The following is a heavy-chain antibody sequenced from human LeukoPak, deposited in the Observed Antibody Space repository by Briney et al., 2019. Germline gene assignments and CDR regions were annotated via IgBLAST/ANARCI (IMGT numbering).Heavy chain of an antibody. CDR1: GFSFSSYG. J-gene: IGHJ4*02. V-gene: IGHV3-30*02. Sequence: GGSLRLSCAASGFSFSSYGMHWVRQAPGKGLEWVAFIRYDGSNKYYADSVKGRFTISRDNSKNTLYLQMNSLRPEDTAVYYCAKDSKRWKTYYYEAGSYYFDYWGQGTRVTVSS. CDR2: IRYDGSNK. CDR3: AKDSKRWKTYYYEAGSYYFDY. D-gene: IGHD3-10*01.